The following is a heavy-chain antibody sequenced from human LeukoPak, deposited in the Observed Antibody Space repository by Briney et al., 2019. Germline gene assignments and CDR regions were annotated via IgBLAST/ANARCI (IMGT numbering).Heavy chain of an antibody. J-gene: IGHJ3*02. CDR2: ISGSGGST. D-gene: IGHD3-22*01. V-gene: IGHV3-23*01. CDR1: GFTFSSYA. Sequence: GGSLRLSCAASGFTFSSYAMSWVRQAPGKGLEWVSAISGSGGSTYYADSVKGRFTISRDNAKNSLYLQMNSLRAEDTAVYYCARVGRYYDSSGYNDAFDIWGQGTMVTVSS. CDR3: ARVGRYYDSSGYNDAFDI.